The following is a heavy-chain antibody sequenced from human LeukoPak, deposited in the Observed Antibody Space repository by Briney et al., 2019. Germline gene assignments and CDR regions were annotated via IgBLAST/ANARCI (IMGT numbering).Heavy chain of an antibody. CDR1: RFTFSIYA. CDR3: AELGITMIGGV. Sequence: GGSLRLSCAASRFTFSIYAMHWVRPAPGKGLAWVGVISNDGSDKYYADSVKSRFTISRDNAKNSLYLQMNSLRAEDTAVYYCAELGITMIGGVWGKGTTVTISS. J-gene: IGHJ6*04. CDR2: ISNDGSDK. V-gene: IGHV3-30*04. D-gene: IGHD3-10*02.